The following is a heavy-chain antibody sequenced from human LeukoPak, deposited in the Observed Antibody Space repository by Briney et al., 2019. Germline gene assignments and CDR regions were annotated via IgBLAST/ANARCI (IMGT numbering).Heavy chain of an antibody. CDR3: ARDGGLWFGEFYDY. J-gene: IGHJ4*02. CDR2: ISSSSSTI. D-gene: IGHD3-10*01. Sequence: PGGSLRLSCAASGFTFSSYSMNWVRQAPGEGLEWVSYISSSSSTIYYADSVKGRFTISRDNAKNSLYLQMNSLRAEDTAVYYCARDGGLWFGEFYDYWGQGTLVTVSS. V-gene: IGHV3-48*01. CDR1: GFTFSSYS.